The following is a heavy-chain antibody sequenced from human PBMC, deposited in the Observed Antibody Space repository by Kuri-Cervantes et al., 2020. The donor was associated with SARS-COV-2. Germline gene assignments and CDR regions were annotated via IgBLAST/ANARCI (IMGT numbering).Heavy chain of an antibody. Sequence: SVKVSCKASGYTFTSYGISWVRQAPGQGLEWMGGIIPIFGTANYAQKFQGRVTITADKSTSTAYMELSSLRSEDTAVYYCARPNYGGNSNGFSNWYFDLWGRGTLVTVSS. CDR2: IIPIFGTA. V-gene: IGHV1-69*06. CDR1: GYTFTSYG. J-gene: IGHJ2*01. CDR3: ARPNYGGNSNGFSNWYFDL. D-gene: IGHD4-23*01.